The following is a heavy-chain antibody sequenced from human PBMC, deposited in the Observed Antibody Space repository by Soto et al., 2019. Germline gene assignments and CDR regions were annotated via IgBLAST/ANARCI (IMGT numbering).Heavy chain of an antibody. CDR3: ARVINRSLEWLYDL. V-gene: IGHV1-46*01. D-gene: IGHD3-3*01. J-gene: IGHJ4*02. CDR1: GYTLSSYY. CDR2: INPSDATT. Sequence: GASVKVSCKASGYTLSSYYIHWVRQAPGEGLEWVGIINPSDATTSYAQKFQGRVSVTRDTSTNTVYMELSSLRSEDTAVYYCARVINRSLEWLYDLWGQGTLVTVSS.